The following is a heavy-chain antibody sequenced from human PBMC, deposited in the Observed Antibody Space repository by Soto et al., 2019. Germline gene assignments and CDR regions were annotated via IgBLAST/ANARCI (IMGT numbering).Heavy chain of an antibody. CDR3: AHYVSTSPAGWFDP. Sequence: QITLKESGPTLVKPTQTLTLTCTFSGLSLSTSGEAVGWIRQPPGKALEWLALIYSDDDKRYNPTLKTRLTITKDTSKNQVVLTQTNMDPVDTATYYCAHYVSTSPAGWFDPGGQGILVTVSS. D-gene: IGHD3-10*02. CDR2: IYSDDDK. J-gene: IGHJ5*02. V-gene: IGHV2-5*02. CDR1: GLSLSTSGEA.